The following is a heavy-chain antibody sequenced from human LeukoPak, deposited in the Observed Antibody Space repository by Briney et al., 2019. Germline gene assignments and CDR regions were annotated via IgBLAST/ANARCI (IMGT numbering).Heavy chain of an antibody. CDR2: INNEGTTI. CDR3: ARVSGLGMNEYYQH. Sequence: RINNEGTTISYADSVKGRFTISRDNAKNTLYLQMNSLRAEDTAVYYCARVSGLGMNEYYQHWGQGTLVTVAS. J-gene: IGHJ1*01. V-gene: IGHV3-74*01. D-gene: IGHD3-10*01.